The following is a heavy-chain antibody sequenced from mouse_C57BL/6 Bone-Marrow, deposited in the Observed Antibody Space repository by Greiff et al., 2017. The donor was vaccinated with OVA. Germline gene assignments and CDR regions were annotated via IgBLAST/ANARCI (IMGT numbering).Heavy chain of an antibody. D-gene: IGHD1-1*01. CDR2: IYPRSGNT. J-gene: IGHJ2*01. V-gene: IGHV1-81*01. CDR3: ARRDHYYGSSSFDY. Sequence: VKLQQSGAELARPGASVKLSCKASGYTFTSYGISWVKQRTGQGLEWIGEIYPRSGNTYYNEKFKGKATLTADKSSSTAYMELRSLTSEDSAVYFCARRDHYYGSSSFDYWGQGTTLTVSS. CDR1: GYTFTSYG.